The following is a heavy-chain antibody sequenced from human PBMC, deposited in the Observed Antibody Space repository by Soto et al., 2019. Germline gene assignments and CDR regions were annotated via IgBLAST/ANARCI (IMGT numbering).Heavy chain of an antibody. CDR1: GFPFSYSW. Sequence: GGSLRLSCAASGFPFSYSWMDWVRQAPGRGPEWVANINQDVSQTYYVDSVKGRFTVSRDNAENSVYLQMDSLTVEDTAVYYCSRSLNSWGQGTLVTVSS. CDR3: SRSLNS. CDR2: INQDVSQT. V-gene: IGHV3-7*01. J-gene: IGHJ4*02.